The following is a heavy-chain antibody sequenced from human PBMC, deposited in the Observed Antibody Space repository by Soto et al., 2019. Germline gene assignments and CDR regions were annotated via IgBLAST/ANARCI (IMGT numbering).Heavy chain of an antibody. CDR2: TYPGDSDT. CDR3: ARHPPILEWSSYYYYGMDV. D-gene: IGHD3-3*01. CDR1: GYSFTSYW. Sequence: PGESLKISCKGSGYSFTSYWIGWVRQMPGKGLEWMGITYPGDSDTRYSPSFQGQVTISADKSISTAYLQWSSLKASDTAMYYCARHPPILEWSSYYYYGMDVWGQGTTVTVSS. V-gene: IGHV5-51*01. J-gene: IGHJ6*02.